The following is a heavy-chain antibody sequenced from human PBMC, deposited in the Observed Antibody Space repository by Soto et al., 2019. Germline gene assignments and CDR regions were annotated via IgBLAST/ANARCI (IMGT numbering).Heavy chain of an antibody. CDR2: ISDDGART. Sequence: GSLRLSCVASGFVFEVYWMHWVRQVPGKGLEWVSRISDDGARTDYADSVRGRFTISRDNANNALYLQMNALRGEDTAVYFCTRGQRPSSFGTGAVCGRGPLVTVYS. J-gene: IGHJ4*02. D-gene: IGHD2-2*01. V-gene: IGHV3-74*01. CDR1: GFVFEVYW. CDR3: TRGQRPSSFGTGAV.